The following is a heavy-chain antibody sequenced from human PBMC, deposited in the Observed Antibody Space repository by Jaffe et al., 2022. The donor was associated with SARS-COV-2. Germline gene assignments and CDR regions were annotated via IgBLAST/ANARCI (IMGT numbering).Heavy chain of an antibody. CDR2: ISGGGGST. CDR3: AKGPYYDFWSGSSPRMNFDY. Sequence: EVQLLESGGGLVQPGESLRLSCAASGFTFSSYAMSWVRQAPGKGLEWVSAISGGGGSTYYADSVKGRFTISRDNSKNTLYVQMNSLRAEDTAIYYCAKGPYYDFWSGSSPRMNFDYWGQGTLVTVSS. D-gene: IGHD3-3*01. V-gene: IGHV3-23*01. CDR1: GFTFSSYA. J-gene: IGHJ4*02.